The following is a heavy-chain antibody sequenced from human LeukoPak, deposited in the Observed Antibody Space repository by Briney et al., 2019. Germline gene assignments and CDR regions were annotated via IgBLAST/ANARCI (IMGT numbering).Heavy chain of an antibody. J-gene: IGHJ4*02. CDR3: ARDALAAGYRLEWYYFDY. CDR1: GFTFSTYT. D-gene: IGHD2-2*01. V-gene: IGHV3-21*01. CDR2: ISSSSSYI. Sequence: GGSLRLSCAASGFTFSTYTMNWVRQAPGKGLEWVSSISSSSSYIYYADSVKGRFTISRDNAKSSLYLQMNSLRAEDTAVYYCARDALAAGYRLEWYYFDYWGQGTLVTASS.